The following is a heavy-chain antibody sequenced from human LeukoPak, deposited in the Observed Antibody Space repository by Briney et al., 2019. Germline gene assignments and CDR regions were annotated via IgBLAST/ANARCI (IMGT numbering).Heavy chain of an antibody. Sequence: PSETLSLTCAVYGGSFSGYYWSWIRQAPGKGLEWIGEINHSGSTNYNPSLKSRVTISVDTSKNQFSLKLSSVTAADTAVYYCAKGVAAAEIDPWGQGTLVTVSS. V-gene: IGHV4-34*01. CDR2: INHSGST. CDR1: GGSFSGYY. J-gene: IGHJ5*02. D-gene: IGHD6-13*01. CDR3: AKGVAAAEIDP.